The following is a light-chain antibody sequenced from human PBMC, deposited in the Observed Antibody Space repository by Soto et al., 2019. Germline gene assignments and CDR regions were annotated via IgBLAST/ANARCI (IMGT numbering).Light chain of an antibody. J-gene: IGKJ4*01. Sequence: IQVTQSPSSLSSSVGDRGTITCLASQYIYNYLSWYQQKPGKAPKLLIYDASSLQSGVPPRFSGSGSGTDFTLSINSLQPEDFATYYCQQTYSTPLTFGGGTKVDI. CDR1: QYIYNY. V-gene: IGKV1-39*01. CDR3: QQTYSTPLT. CDR2: DAS.